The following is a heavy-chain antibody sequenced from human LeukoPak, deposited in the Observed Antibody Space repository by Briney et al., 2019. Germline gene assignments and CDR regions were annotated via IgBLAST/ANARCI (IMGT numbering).Heavy chain of an antibody. J-gene: IGHJ4*02. CDR3: ARDLVERGSSGYYYPTGPYFDY. Sequence: SQTLSLTCAISGESVSSNSAAWNWIRQSPSRGLEWLGRTYYRSKWYNDYAVSVKSRITINPDTSKNQFSLQLNSVTPEDTAVYYCARDLVERGSSGYYYPTGPYFDYWGQGTLVTVSS. CDR2: TYYRSKWYN. V-gene: IGHV6-1*01. D-gene: IGHD3-22*01. CDR1: GESVSSNSAA.